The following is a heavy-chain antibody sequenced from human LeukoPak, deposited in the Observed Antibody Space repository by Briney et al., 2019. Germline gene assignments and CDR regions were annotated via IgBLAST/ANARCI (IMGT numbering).Heavy chain of an antibody. D-gene: IGHD2-15*01. CDR2: INSDGSST. CDR3: ARGYCSGGSCYLGWFDP. Sequence: GGSLRLSCAASGFTFSSYWMHWVRQAPGKGLVWVSRINSDGSSTSYADSVKGRFTISRDNAKNTLYLQMNSLRAEDTAVYYCARGYCSGGSCYLGWFDPWGQGTLVTVSS. V-gene: IGHV3-74*01. CDR1: GFTFSSYW. J-gene: IGHJ5*02.